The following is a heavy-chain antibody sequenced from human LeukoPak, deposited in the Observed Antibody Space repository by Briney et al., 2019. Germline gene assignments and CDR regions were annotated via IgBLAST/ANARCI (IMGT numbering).Heavy chain of an antibody. J-gene: IGHJ4*02. V-gene: IGHV3-23*01. CDR2: VSDDGDKT. D-gene: IGHD3-16*01. CDR3: AGRTYYFDY. CDR1: GFNSRNYG. Sequence: PGGSLRLSCVASGFNSRNYGMDWVRQAPGKGLEWVAAVSDDGDKTYYGDSVKGRFTVSRDNSKNTLYLQMSSLRAEDTAVYYCAGRTYYFDYWGQGTLVTVSS.